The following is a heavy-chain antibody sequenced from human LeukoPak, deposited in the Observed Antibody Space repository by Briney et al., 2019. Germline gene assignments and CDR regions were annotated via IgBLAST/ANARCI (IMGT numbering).Heavy chain of an antibody. D-gene: IGHD1-26*01. Sequence: GGSLRLSCAASGFTFSKYWMHWVRQAPGKGLEWVSAISGSGGSTYYADSVKGRFTISRDNSKNTLYLQMNSLRAEDTAVYYCAKATFFSGSYFYFDYWGQGTLVTVSS. CDR1: GFTFSKYW. J-gene: IGHJ4*02. CDR3: AKATFFSGSYFYFDY. CDR2: ISGSGGST. V-gene: IGHV3-23*01.